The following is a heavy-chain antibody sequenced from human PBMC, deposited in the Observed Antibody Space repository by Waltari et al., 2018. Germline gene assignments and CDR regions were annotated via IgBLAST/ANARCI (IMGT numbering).Heavy chain of an antibody. CDR2: VDPEDGEA. D-gene: IGHD1-26*01. V-gene: IGHV1-69-2*01. Sequence: VLLLQSGAAVKKPGTTAKISCKVSAFTITNYYIHWVQEDPGKGLHWMGLVDPEDGEAIYSENFQGRVTMTADTSTDTVYMQLSSLTSDDTAIYYCATGLEDSDSASRPFDVWGQGTMVTVSS. CDR3: ATGLEDSDSASRPFDV. J-gene: IGHJ3*01. CDR1: AFTITNYY.